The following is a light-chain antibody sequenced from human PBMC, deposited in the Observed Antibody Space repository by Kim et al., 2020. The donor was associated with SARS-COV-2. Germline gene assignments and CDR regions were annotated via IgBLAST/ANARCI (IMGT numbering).Light chain of an antibody. CDR1: QSIGGW. CDR3: QHHSTYPIT. CDR2: DAS. J-gene: IGKJ5*01. V-gene: IGKV1-5*01. Sequence: ASGGDRVTITCRASQSIGGWLAWYQQKPGKAPKLLIYDASSVESGVPSRFSGSGSGTEFTLTISSLQPDDSATYYCQHHSTYPITFGQGTRLEI.